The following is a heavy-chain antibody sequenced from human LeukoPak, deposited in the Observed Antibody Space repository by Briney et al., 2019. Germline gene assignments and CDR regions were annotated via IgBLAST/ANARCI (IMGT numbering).Heavy chain of an antibody. J-gene: IGHJ6*03. Sequence: GGSLRLSCAASGFTFSSYAMRWVRQAPGKGLEWVSAISGSGGSTYYADSVKGRFTISRDNSKNTLYLQMNSLRAEDTAVYYCAKARYGGNSDYYYYMDVWGKGTTVTVSS. CDR1: GFTFSSYA. V-gene: IGHV3-23*01. CDR3: AKARYGGNSDYYYYMDV. CDR2: ISGSGGST. D-gene: IGHD4-23*01.